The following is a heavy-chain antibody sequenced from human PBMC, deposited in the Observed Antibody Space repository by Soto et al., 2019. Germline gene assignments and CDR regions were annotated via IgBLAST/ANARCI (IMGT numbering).Heavy chain of an antibody. Sequence: GESLKISCKGSGYSFTSYWISWVRQMPGKGLEWMGRIDPSDSYTNYSPSFQGHVTISADKSISTAYLQWSSLKASDTAMYYCARRAHYYDSSRYYYVAFDIWGQGTMVTVSS. D-gene: IGHD3-22*01. V-gene: IGHV5-10-1*01. CDR3: ARRAHYYDSSRYYYVAFDI. J-gene: IGHJ3*02. CDR2: IDPSDSYT. CDR1: GYSFTSYW.